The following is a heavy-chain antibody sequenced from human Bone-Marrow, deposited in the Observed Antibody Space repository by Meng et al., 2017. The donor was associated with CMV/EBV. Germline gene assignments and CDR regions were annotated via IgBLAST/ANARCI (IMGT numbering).Heavy chain of an antibody. Sequence: SGPTLVKPTQTLTLTCTFSGFSLSTSGVGVGWIRQPPGKALEWLALIYWNDDKRYSPSLKSRLTITKDTSKNQVVLTMTNMDPVDTATYYCAHTEGVWLSGFFDYWGQGTLVTVSS. CDR1: GFSLSTSGVG. CDR3: AHTEGVWLSGFFDY. V-gene: IGHV2-5*01. D-gene: IGHD5-18*01. J-gene: IGHJ4*02. CDR2: IYWNDDK.